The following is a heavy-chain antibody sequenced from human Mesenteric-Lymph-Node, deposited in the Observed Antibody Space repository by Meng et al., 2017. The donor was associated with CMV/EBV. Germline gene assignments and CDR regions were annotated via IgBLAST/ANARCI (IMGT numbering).Heavy chain of an antibody. CDR1: GYY. J-gene: IGHJ4*02. D-gene: IGHD6-13*01. V-gene: IGHV4-34*01. Sequence: GYYWSGIRQPPGKGLEWIEEINHSGSTNYNPSLKSRVTISVDTSKNQFSLKLSSVTAADTAVYYCARNRPPLYSSSWYRIPGAFDYWGQGTLVTVSS. CDR3: ARNRPPLYSSSWYRIPGAFDY. CDR2: INHSGST.